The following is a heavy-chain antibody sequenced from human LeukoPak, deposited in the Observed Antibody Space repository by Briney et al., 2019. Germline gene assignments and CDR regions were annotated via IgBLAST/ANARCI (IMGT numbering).Heavy chain of an antibody. CDR3: ARWKIVLMVYAPIGATDYYYGMDV. D-gene: IGHD2-8*01. V-gene: IGHV1-8*01. CDR1: GYTFTSYD. J-gene: IGHJ6*02. CDR2: MNPNSGNT. Sequence: ASVKVSCKASGYTFTSYDINWVRQATGQGLEWMGWMNPNSGNTGYAQKFQGRVTMTRNTSISTAYMGLSSLRSEDTAVYYCARWKIVLMVYAPIGATDYYYGMDVWGQGTTDTVSS.